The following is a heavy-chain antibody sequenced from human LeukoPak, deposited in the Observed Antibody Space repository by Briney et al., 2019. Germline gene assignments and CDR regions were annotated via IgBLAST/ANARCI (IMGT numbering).Heavy chain of an antibody. CDR3: AKECTSYTSGWFFQH. CDR2: ISYDGRTT. CDR1: GFTFSNYG. J-gene: IGHJ1*01. D-gene: IGHD6-13*01. Sequence: GRSLRLSCAASGFTFSNYGMQWVRQAPGKGLEWLAVISYDGRTTFYAESVKGRFTISRDNSKNTVDLQMSSMRAEDTAVYYYAKECTSYTSGWFFQHWGQGTLVTVSS. V-gene: IGHV3-30*18.